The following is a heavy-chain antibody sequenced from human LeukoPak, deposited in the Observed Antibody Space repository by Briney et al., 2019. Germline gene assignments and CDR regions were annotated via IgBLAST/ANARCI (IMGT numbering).Heavy chain of an antibody. V-gene: IGHV1-69*06. CDR1: GGTFSSYA. Sequence: SVKVPCKASGGTFSSYAISWVRQAPGQGLEWMGGIIPIFGTANYAQKFQGRVTITADKSTSTAYMELSNLRSEDTAVYYCAARSYRYWFDPWGQGTLVTVSS. CDR3: AARSYRYWFDP. CDR2: IIPIFGTA. J-gene: IGHJ5*02. D-gene: IGHD3-16*02.